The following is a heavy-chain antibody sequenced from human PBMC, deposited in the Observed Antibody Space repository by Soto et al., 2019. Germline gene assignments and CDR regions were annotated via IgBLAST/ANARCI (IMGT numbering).Heavy chain of an antibody. CDR1: GFHFEDYC. CDR3: AREFVLRSAFDI. D-gene: IGHD2-8*01. Sequence: PGGSLSLSCAASGFHFEDYCMSWVRQAPGKGLEWVSGINWNGGSTGYADSVKGRFTISRDNAKNSLYLQMNSLRAEDTALYYCAREFVLRSAFDIWGQGTMVTVSS. J-gene: IGHJ3*02. V-gene: IGHV3-20*04. CDR2: INWNGGST.